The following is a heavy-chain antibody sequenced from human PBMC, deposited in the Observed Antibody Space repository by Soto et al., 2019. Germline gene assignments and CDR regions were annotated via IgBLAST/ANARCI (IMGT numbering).Heavy chain of an antibody. CDR3: ARPWGYSYGARFDY. Sequence: QLQLQESGPGLVKPSETLSLTCTVSGGSISSSSYYWGWIRQPPGKGLEWIGSIYYSGSTYYNPSLKSRVTISVDTSKNHVSLKLSSVTAADTAVYYCARPWGYSYGARFDYWGQGTLVTVSS. D-gene: IGHD5-18*01. J-gene: IGHJ4*02. CDR1: GGSISSSSYY. CDR2: IYYSGST. V-gene: IGHV4-39*02.